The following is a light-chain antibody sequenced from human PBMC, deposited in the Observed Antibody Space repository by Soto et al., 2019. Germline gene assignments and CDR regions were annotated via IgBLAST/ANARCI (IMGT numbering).Light chain of an antibody. J-gene: IGLJ3*02. CDR3: QSYDNSLNEWV. V-gene: IGLV1-40*01. CDR2: GNN. Sequence: VLTQPPSVSGAPGQRVTISCTGTASSIAARYDVHWYQQIPGKAPKLLIYGNNNRPSGVPDRFSASKSGISASLAITGLQADDEADYYCQSYDNSLNEWVFGGGTKVTVL. CDR1: ASSIAARYD.